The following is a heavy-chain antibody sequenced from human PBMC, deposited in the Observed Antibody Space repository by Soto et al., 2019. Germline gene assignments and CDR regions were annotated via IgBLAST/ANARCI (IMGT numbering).Heavy chain of an antibody. Sequence: HLLESGGGLVQPGGSLRLSCAASAFTFNNYAMTWVRQTPGKGLEWVAGISGPGGRTYYADSVKGRFTISRDNSKNTLFLQMNGLRGEDTAVYYCAKVESYDFWGGYDYYDYSHYGMDVWGQGTTVTVSS. CDR2: ISGPGGRT. J-gene: IGHJ6*02. CDR1: AFTFNNYA. V-gene: IGHV3-23*01. CDR3: AKVESYDFWGGYDYYDYSHYGMDV. D-gene: IGHD3-3*01.